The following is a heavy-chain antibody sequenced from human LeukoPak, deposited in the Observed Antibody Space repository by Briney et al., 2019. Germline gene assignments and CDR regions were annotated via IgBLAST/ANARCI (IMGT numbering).Heavy chain of an antibody. V-gene: IGHV4-34*01. J-gene: IGHJ6*03. CDR2: INHSGST. CDR3: ARGERWLQLSYYYYYMDV. CDR1: GGSFSGYY. Sequence: SETLSLTCAVYGGSFSGYYWSWIRQPPGKGLEWIGEINHSGSTNYNPSLKSRATISVDTSKNQFSLKLSSVTAADTAVYFCARGERWLQLSYYYYYMDVWGKGTTVTVSS. D-gene: IGHD5-24*01.